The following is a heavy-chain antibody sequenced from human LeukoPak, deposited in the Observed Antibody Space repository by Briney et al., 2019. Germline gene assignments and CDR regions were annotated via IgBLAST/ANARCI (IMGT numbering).Heavy chain of an antibody. V-gene: IGHV4-34*01. CDR1: GGSFSGYY. D-gene: IGHD3-10*01. CDR3: ARGSHYYGSGSYYSRYYFDY. J-gene: IGHJ4*02. CDR2: IDHSGST. Sequence: SETLSLTCAVYGGSFSGYYWSWIRQPPGKGLEWIGEIDHSGSTNYNPSLKSRVTISVDTSKNQFSLKLSSVTAADTAVYYCARGSHYYGSGSYYSRYYFDYWGQGTLVTVSS.